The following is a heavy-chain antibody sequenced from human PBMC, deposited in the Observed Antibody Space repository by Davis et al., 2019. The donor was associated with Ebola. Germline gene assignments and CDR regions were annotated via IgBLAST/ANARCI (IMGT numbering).Heavy chain of an antibody. J-gene: IGHJ6*02. CDR3: ARVVVLDYYYGMDV. Sequence: ASVKVSCKAPGYTFTSYYMHWVRQAPGHGLEWMGWMNPNSGNTGYARKLQGRATMTRNTSISTASMELSSLRSEDTAVYYCARVVVLDYYYGMDVWGQGTTVTVSS. CDR1: GYTFTSYY. CDR2: MNPNSGNT. D-gene: IGHD2-15*01. V-gene: IGHV1-8*02.